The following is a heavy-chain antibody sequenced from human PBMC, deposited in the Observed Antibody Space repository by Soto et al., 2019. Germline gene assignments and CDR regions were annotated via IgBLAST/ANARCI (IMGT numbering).Heavy chain of an antibody. Sequence: SVKVSCKASGGTFSSYAISWVRQAPGQGLEWMGGIIPIFGTANYAQKFQGRVTITADESTSTAYMELSSLRSEDTAVYYCARALEGYYYDSSGYYWGQGTLVTVSS. D-gene: IGHD3-22*01. J-gene: IGHJ4*02. CDR1: GGTFSSYA. CDR2: IIPIFGTA. CDR3: ARALEGYYYDSSGYY. V-gene: IGHV1-69*13.